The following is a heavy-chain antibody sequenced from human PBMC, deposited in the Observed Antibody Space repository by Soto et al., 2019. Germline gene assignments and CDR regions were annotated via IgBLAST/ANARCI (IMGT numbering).Heavy chain of an antibody. CDR3: ARNIVVVPAAKGWFDP. D-gene: IGHD2-2*01. CDR1: GYTFTSYG. J-gene: IGHJ5*02. CDR2: ISAHNGNT. Sequence: ASVKVSCKASGYTFTSYGISWVRQAPGQGLEWMGWISAHNGNTNYAQKLQGRVTMTTDTSTSTAYMELRSLRSDDTAVYYCARNIVVVPAAKGWFDPWGQGTLVTVSS. V-gene: IGHV1-18*04.